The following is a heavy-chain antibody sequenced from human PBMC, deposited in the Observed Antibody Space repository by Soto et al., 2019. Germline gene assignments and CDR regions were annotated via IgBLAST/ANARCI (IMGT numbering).Heavy chain of an antibody. V-gene: IGHV1-18*01. Sequence: VSSVKVSCEASGYTFTSYGISWVRQAPGQGLEWMGWISAYNGNTNYAQKLQGRVTMTTDTSTSTAYMELRSLRSDDTAVYYGASGPDDSSGYYDTVIKFDIWCKGTMVSV. CDR2: ISAYNGNT. D-gene: IGHD3-22*01. CDR1: GYTFTSYG. CDR3: ASGPDDSSGYYDTVIKFDI. J-gene: IGHJ3*02.